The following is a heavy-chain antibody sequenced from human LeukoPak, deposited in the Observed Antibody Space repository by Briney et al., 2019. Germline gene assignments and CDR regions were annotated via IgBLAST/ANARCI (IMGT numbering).Heavy chain of an antibody. CDR1: GGSISSDGYY. D-gene: IGHD7-27*01. CDR2: IYHSGST. CDR3: ARATGGVEYFDY. V-gene: IGHV4-30-2*01. J-gene: IGHJ4*02. Sequence: SQTLSLTCTVSGGSISSDGYYWSWIRQPPGKGLEWIGYIYHSGSTYYNPSLKSRVTISVDRSKNQFSLKLSSVTAADTAVYYCARATGGVEYFDYWGQGTLVTVSS.